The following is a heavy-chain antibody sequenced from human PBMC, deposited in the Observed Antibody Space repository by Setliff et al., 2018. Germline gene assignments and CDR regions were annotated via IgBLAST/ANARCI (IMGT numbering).Heavy chain of an antibody. V-gene: IGHV3-21*06. CDR3: ARDQGSYGYRAFDY. CDR2: ISGSGRYI. D-gene: IGHD5-18*01. J-gene: IGHJ4*02. Sequence: PGGSLRLSCTASGFTFNKYVMNWVRQAPGKGLQWVSSISGSGRYIYYADSVKGRFTISRDNAKNSLYLQMNSLRAEDTAVYYCARDQGSYGYRAFDYWGQGTLVTVSS. CDR1: GFTFNKYV.